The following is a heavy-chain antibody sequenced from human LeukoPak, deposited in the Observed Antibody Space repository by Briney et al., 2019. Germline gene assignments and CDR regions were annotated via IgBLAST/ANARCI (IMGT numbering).Heavy chain of an antibody. V-gene: IGHV3-30*02. CDR1: GFTFSSYG. CDR3: AREGSSSSAFDY. CDR2: IRYDGSNK. J-gene: IGHJ4*01. Sequence: GGSLRLSCAASGFTFSSYGMHWVRQAPGKGLEWVAFIRYDGSNKYYADSVKGRFTISRDNSKNTLYLQMNSLRAEDTAVYYCAREGSSSSAFDYWGHGTLVTVSS. D-gene: IGHD6-6*01.